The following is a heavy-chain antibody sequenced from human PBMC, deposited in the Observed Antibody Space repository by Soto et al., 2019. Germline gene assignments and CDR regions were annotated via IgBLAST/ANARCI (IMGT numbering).Heavy chain of an antibody. J-gene: IGHJ6*02. CDR1: GFTLSDYY. CDR3: GKGRSYYYYGVDV. CDR2: ISSSSSTI. V-gene: IGHV3-11*01. Sequence: GGSLRLSCAASGFTLSDYYMSWIRQAPGKGLEWVSYISSSSSTIYYADAVKGRFTISRDNSKSTLYLQMNSLRAEDTAVYYCGKGRSYYYYGVDVWGQGTTVTVSS.